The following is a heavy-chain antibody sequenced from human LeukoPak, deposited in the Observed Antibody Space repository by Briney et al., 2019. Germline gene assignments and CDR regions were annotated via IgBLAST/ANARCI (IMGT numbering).Heavy chain of an antibody. V-gene: IGHV4-39*01. CDR2: IYYSGST. Sequence: SETLSLTCTVSGGSISSSSYYWGWIRQPPGKGLEWIGSIYYSGSTYYNPSLKSRVTTSVDTSKNQFSLKLSSVTAADTAVYYCARHPTFNCSSTSCYSFDYWGQGTLVTVSS. CDR3: ARHPTFNCSSTSCYSFDY. CDR1: GGSISSSSYY. D-gene: IGHD2-2*01. J-gene: IGHJ4*02.